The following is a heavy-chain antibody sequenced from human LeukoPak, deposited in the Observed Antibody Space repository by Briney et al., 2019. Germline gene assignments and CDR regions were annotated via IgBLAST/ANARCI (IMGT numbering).Heavy chain of an antibody. CDR3: ARENYDAFDI. Sequence: SETLSLTCTVSGGPISSSSYYWGWIRQPPGKGLEWIGSIYYSGSTYYNPSLKSRVTISVDTSKNQFSLKLSSVTAADTAVYYCARENYDAFDIWGQGTMVTVSS. CDR2: IYYSGST. CDR1: GGPISSSSYY. D-gene: IGHD1-7*01. J-gene: IGHJ3*02. V-gene: IGHV4-39*07.